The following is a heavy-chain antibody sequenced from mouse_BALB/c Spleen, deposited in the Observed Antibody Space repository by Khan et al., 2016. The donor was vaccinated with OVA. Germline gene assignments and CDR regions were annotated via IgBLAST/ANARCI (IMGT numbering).Heavy chain of an antibody. Sequence: VQLKQSGPELMKPGASVKISCTASGYSFTNYYIHWVKQSHGQSLEWIGYIDPFNGGTNYNQKFKGTATLTVDKSSSTAYMHLSSLTSEDSAVYDCTRLGTTSWFAYWGQGTMVTVSA. CDR1: GYSFTNYY. V-gene: IGHV1S135*01. D-gene: IGHD2-13*01. CDR2: IDPFNGGT. CDR3: TRLGTTSWFAY. J-gene: IGHJ3*01.